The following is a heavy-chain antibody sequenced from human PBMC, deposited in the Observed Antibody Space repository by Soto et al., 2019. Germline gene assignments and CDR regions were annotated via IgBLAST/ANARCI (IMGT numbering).Heavy chain of an antibody. V-gene: IGHV1-46*03. D-gene: IGHD3-9*01. Sequence: ASVKVSCKASGYTFTSYAMHWVRQAPGQGLEWMGIINPSGGSTSYAQKFQGRVTMTRDTSTSTVYMELSSLRSEDTAVYYCARGRGILPGYSECWFEPWGQGTLVTVSS. J-gene: IGHJ5*02. CDR1: GYTFTSYA. CDR3: ARGRGILPGYSECWFEP. CDR2: INPSGGST.